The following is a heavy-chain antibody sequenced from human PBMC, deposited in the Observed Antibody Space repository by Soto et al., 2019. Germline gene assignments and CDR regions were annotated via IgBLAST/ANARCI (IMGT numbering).Heavy chain of an antibody. CDR2: IHHSGIS. J-gene: IGHJ5*02. CDR3: AVTGTYNWFDP. CDR1: GGSLLDAF. Sequence: SDTLSLTCTVSGGSLLDAFWNWIRQPPVKGLEWIGEIHHSGISNYNPSLKSRVTMSVDTSKNQFSLKMTSVTAADTAVYYCAVTGTYNWFDPWGQGTLVT. D-gene: IGHD7-27*01. V-gene: IGHV4-34*01.